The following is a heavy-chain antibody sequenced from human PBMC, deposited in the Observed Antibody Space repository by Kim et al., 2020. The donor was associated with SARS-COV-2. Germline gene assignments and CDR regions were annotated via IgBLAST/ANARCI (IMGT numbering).Heavy chain of an antibody. V-gene: IGHV1-18*04. D-gene: IGHD2-2*01. CDR3: ARSRDPAVYEEYFQH. J-gene: IGHJ1*01. CDR1: GYTFTSYG. CDR2: ISACNGNT. Sequence: ASVKVSCKASGYTFTSYGISWVRQAPGQGLEWMGWISACNGNTNYAQKLQGRVTMTTDTSTSTAYMELRSLRSDDTAVYYCARSRDPAVYEEYFQHWGQDTLVTVSS.